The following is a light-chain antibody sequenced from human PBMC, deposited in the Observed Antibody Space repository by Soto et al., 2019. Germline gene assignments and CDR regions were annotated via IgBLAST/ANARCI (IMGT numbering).Light chain of an antibody. Sequence: EIVMTQSPATLSVSPGERATLSCRASQSVSTNLAWYQQKPGQAPRLLIHGTSTRATDIPARFSGSGSGTAFTLTISSLQSEDFAVYYCQQHDNWPRTFGQGTKVE. CDR2: GTS. CDR3: QQHDNWPRT. CDR1: QSVSTN. J-gene: IGKJ1*01. V-gene: IGKV3-15*01.